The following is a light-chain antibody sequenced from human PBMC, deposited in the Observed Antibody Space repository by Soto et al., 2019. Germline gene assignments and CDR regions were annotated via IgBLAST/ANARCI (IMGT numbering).Light chain of an antibody. CDR2: EVT. V-gene: IGLV2-8*01. CDR1: SSDVGAYDF. CDR3: SSYAGSNNLG. Sequence: QSVLTQPPSASGSPGQSVTISCTGSSSDVGAYDFVSWYQQHPGKAPKLMIYEVTKRPSGVPDRFSGSESANTASLTVSGLQAEDEADYYCSSYAGSNNLGFGGGSKLTVL. J-gene: IGLJ2*01.